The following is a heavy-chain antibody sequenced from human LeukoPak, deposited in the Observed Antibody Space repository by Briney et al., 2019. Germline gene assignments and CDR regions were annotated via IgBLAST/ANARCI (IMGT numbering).Heavy chain of an antibody. CDR2: ISNDGRTT. CDR3: ARDLAGSIVY. D-gene: IGHD6-19*01. J-gene: IGHJ4*02. CDR1: GFTFSRFL. V-gene: IGHV3-74*01. Sequence: GGSLRLSCAASGFTFSRFLMHWVRQAPGKGLVWVSLISNDGRTTRYADPVKGRFTISRDNAKNTLYLEINSLRAEDTAVYYCARDLAGSIVYWGQGTLVTVSA.